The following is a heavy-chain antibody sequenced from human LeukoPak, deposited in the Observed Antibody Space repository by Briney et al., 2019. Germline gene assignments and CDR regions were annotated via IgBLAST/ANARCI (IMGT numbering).Heavy chain of an antibody. V-gene: IGHV4-59*08. CDR3: ARHTPSYYNMDY. J-gene: IGHJ4*02. CDR1: GGSISSYY. D-gene: IGHD3-9*01. CDR2: IYYTGNT. Sequence: SETLSLTCTVSGGSISSYYWSWIRQPPGKGLEWIGNIYYTGNTNYNPSLKTRVTISVDTSKNQFSLNLSSVTAADTAVYYCARHTPSYYNMDYWGQGTLVTVSS.